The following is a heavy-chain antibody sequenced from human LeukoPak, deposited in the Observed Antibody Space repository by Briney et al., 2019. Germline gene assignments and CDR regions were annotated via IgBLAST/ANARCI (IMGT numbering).Heavy chain of an antibody. J-gene: IGHJ4*02. CDR2: IKQDGSEK. CDR1: GFTFSTYW. V-gene: IGHV3-7*01. D-gene: IGHD6-13*01. CDR3: ARDSAGNDY. Sequence: GGSLRLSCAASGFTFSTYWTSWVRQAPGKGLEWVANIKQDGSEKYYVDSVKGRFTISRDNAKNSLYLQMNSLRAEDTAMYYCARDSAGNDYWGQGTLVTVSS.